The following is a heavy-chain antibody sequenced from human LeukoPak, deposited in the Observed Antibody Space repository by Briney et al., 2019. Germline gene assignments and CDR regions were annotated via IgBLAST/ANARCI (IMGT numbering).Heavy chain of an antibody. V-gene: IGHV1-69*13. J-gene: IGHJ4*02. CDR3: ARDGANYYDSSGSIY. CDR1: GGTFSSYA. Sequence: GASVKVSFKASGGTFSSYAISWVRQAPGQGLEWMGGIIPIFGTANYAQKFQGRVTITADESTSTAYMELSSLRSEDTAVYYCARDGANYYDSSGSIYWGQGTLVTVSS. CDR2: IIPIFGTA. D-gene: IGHD3-22*01.